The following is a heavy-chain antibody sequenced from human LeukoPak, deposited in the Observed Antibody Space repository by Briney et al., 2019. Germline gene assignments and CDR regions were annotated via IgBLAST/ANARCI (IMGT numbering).Heavy chain of an antibody. V-gene: IGHV3-30-3*01. CDR3: ARDAGITIFEY. CDR2: ISYDGSNK. J-gene: IGHJ4*02. Sequence: GRSLRLSCAASGFTFSSYAMHWVRQAPGKGLEWVAVISYDGSNKYYADSVKGRFTISRDNSKNTLYLQMNSLRAEDTAVYYCARDAGITIFEYWGQGTLVTVSS. D-gene: IGHD3-3*01. CDR1: GFTFSSYA.